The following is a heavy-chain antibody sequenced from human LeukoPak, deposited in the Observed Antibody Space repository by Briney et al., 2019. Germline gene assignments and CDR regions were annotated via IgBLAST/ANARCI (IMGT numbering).Heavy chain of an antibody. CDR1: GFTFSSYS. D-gene: IGHD3-22*01. V-gene: IGHV3-21*04. CDR2: ISSSSSYI. J-gene: IGHJ4*02. CDR3: ARMLSYYDSSGYSLLDY. Sequence: GGSLRLSCAASGFTFSSYSMNWVRQAPGKGLEWVSSISSSSSYIYYADSVKGRFTISRDNAKNSLYLQMNSLRAEDTAVYYCARMLSYYDSSGYSLLDYWGQGTLVTVSS.